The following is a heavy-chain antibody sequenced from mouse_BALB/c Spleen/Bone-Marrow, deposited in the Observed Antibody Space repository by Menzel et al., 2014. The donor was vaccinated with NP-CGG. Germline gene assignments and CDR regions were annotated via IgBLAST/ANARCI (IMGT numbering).Heavy chain of an antibody. V-gene: IGHV1-69*02. D-gene: IGHD1-1*01. CDR2: IYPSDSYT. J-gene: IGHJ4*01. CDR3: TRGSSYVGYAMDY. CDR1: GYTFTNYW. Sequence: VQLQQSGAELVRPGASVKLSCKASGYTFTNYWINWVKQRPGQGLEWIGNIYPSDSYTNYNQKFKDKATLTVDKSSSTAYMQLSSPTSEDSAVYYCTRGSSYVGYAMDYWGQGTSVTVSS.